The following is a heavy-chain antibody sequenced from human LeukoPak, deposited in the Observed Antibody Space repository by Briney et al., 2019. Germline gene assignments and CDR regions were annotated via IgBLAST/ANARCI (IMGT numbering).Heavy chain of an antibody. Sequence: GGSLRLSCAASGFTFSSYAMSWVRQAPGKGLEWVSVISGSGGSTYHADSVKGRFTISRDNSKNTLYLQMNSLRAEDTAVYYCASYSSSRSVGSLDYWGQGTLVTVSS. V-gene: IGHV3-23*01. J-gene: IGHJ4*02. CDR3: ASYSSSRSVGSLDY. D-gene: IGHD6-13*01. CDR2: ISGSGGST. CDR1: GFTFSSYA.